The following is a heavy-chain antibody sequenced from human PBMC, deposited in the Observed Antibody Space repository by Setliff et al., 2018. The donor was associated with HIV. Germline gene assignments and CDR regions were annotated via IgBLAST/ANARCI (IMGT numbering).Heavy chain of an antibody. D-gene: IGHD3-16*01. V-gene: IGHV4-59*11. CDR1: GVSISSQY. CDR3: ARDLASSYFDF. J-gene: IGHJ4*02. Sequence: PSETLSLTCAVSGVSISSQYWSWIRQPPGKGLEWIGNVYFSGDSTYNPSLRSRVSISIQTSRSQFSLTLRSVTAADTATYYCARDLASSYFDFWGQGALVTVSS. CDR2: VYFSGDS.